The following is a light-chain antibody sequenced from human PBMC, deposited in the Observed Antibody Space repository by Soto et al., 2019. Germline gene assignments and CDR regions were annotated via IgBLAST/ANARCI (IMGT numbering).Light chain of an antibody. Sequence: DIRMTQSPSSLSASVGYRVTITCRASQGISNYLAWYQQKPGKVPKLLIYAASTLQSGVPSRFSGSGSGTDFTLTISSLQPEDVATYYCQKYNSAQWTFGQGTKVDIK. J-gene: IGKJ1*01. CDR2: AAS. V-gene: IGKV1-27*01. CDR1: QGISNY. CDR3: QKYNSAQWT.